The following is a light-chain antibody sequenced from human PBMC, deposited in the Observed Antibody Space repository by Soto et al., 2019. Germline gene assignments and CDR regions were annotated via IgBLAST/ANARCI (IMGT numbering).Light chain of an antibody. CDR2: GAS. V-gene: IGKV3-20*01. CDR3: QQYGSSPRT. CDR1: QSVSSNY. J-gene: IGKJ1*01. Sequence: EIVLTQSPGPLSLSPGERATLSCRTSQSVSSNYLAWYQQRAGQAPRLLIYGASSRATGIPDRFSGSGSGTDFTLTISILEPEDFSVYYCQQYGSSPRTFGQGTKVEIK.